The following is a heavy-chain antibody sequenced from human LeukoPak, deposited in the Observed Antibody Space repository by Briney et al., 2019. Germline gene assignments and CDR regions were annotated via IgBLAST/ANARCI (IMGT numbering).Heavy chain of an antibody. CDR2: ISDSGGST. Sequence: GGSLRLSCAASGFTFSSYAMSWVRQAPGKGLEWVSTISDSGGSTYYADSVKGRFTISRDNFKNTLYLQMNSLRAEDTAVYYCANGLYYMDVWGKGTTVTVSS. CDR3: ANGLYYMDV. CDR1: GFTFSSYA. V-gene: IGHV3-23*01. J-gene: IGHJ6*03.